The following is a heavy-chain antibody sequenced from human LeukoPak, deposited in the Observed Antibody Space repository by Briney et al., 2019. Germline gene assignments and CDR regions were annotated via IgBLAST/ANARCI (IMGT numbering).Heavy chain of an antibody. V-gene: IGHV4-59*12. D-gene: IGHD4-23*01. CDR3: ARGPPGVVTPFPLI. CDR1: GGSISSYY. CDR2: IYSSGST. Sequence: PSETLSLTCTVSGGSISSYYWSWIRQPPGKGLDWIGYIYSSGSTNYNPSLKSRVTISVDTSKNQFSLKLSSVTAADTAVYYCARGPPGVVTPFPLIWGQGTLVTVSS. J-gene: IGHJ4*02.